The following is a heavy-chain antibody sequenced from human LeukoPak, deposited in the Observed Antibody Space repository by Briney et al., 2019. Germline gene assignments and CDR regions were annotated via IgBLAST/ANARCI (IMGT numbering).Heavy chain of an antibody. CDR2: IYYSGST. D-gene: IGHD3-10*01. V-gene: IGHV4-39*01. J-gene: IGHJ4*02. Sequence: SETLSLTYTVSGGSITSSNWYWGWIRQTPGKGLEWIGSIYYSGSTYYNPSLKSRVTISVDTSKNQFSLKLSSVTAADTAVYYCARTRVLLWFGEQTATFDYWGQGTLVTVS. CDR3: ARTRVLLWFGEQTATFDY. CDR1: GGSITSSNWY.